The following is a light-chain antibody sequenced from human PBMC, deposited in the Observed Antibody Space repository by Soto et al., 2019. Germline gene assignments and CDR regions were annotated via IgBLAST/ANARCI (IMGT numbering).Light chain of an antibody. CDR3: QQHNQWPIT. CDR1: QSAGNF. CDR2: YIS. Sequence: EIVLTQSPATLSVSPGEAALLXGRASQSAGNFLAWYQQKPGQAPRLLIYYISTRATGIPARFSGSGSGTEFTLTINSLQSEDSAVYYCQQHNQWPITFGQGTRLEI. J-gene: IGKJ5*01. V-gene: IGKV3D-15*01.